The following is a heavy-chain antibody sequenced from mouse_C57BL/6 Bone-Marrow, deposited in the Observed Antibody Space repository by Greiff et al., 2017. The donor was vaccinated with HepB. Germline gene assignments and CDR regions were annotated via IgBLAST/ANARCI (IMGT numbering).Heavy chain of an antibody. CDR3: TFITTVVAKDWYFDV. D-gene: IGHD1-1*01. CDR2: IRLKSDNYAT. V-gene: IGHV6-3*01. CDR1: GFTFSNYW. J-gene: IGHJ1*03. Sequence: GGSMKLSCVASGFTFSNYWMNWVRQSPEKGLEWVAQIRLKSDNYATHYAESVKGRFTISRDDSKSSVYLQMNNLRAEDTGIYYCTFITTVVAKDWYFDVWGTGTTVTVSS.